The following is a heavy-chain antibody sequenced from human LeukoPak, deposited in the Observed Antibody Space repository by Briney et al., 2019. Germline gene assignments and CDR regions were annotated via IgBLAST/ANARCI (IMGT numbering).Heavy chain of an antibody. V-gene: IGHV1-18*01. CDR3: ARQSGTQWLVPFGDY. CDR1: GYTFTSYG. J-gene: IGHJ4*02. D-gene: IGHD6-19*01. Sequence: ASVKVSCKASGYTFTSYGISWVRQAPGQGLEWMGWISAYNGNTNYAQKLQGRVTMTTDTSTSTAYMELRSLRSDDTAVYYCARQSGTQWLVPFGDYWGQGTLVTVSS. CDR2: ISAYNGNT.